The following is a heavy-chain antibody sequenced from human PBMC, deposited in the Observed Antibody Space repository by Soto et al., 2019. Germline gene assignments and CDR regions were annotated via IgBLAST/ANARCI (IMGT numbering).Heavy chain of an antibody. D-gene: IGHD2-8*01. CDR1: GFTFSNDW. J-gene: IGHJ4*02. CDR2: IKQDGSEK. V-gene: IGHV3-7*01. Sequence: PGGSLRLSCAASGFTFSNDWMSWVRQAPGKGLEWVATIKQDGSEKYYVDSVKGRFTVSRDNAKNSLYLQINTLKPEDTAVYYCARDGCPNGVCFNDYWGQGTLVTVSS. CDR3: ARDGCPNGVCFNDY.